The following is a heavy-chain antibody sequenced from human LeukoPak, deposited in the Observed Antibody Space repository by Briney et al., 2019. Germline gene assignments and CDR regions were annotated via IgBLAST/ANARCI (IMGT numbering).Heavy chain of an antibody. J-gene: IGHJ4*02. CDR1: GGSISSYY. D-gene: IGHD4-17*01. CDR2: IYYSGST. V-gene: IGHV4-59*01. CDR3: ARGVGDYYFDY. Sequence: SETLSLTCTVSGGSISSYYWSWIRQPPGKGLEWIGYIYYSGSTNYNPSLKSRVTISVDTSKNQFSLKLSSVTAADTAVYYCARGVGDYYFDYWGQGALVTVSS.